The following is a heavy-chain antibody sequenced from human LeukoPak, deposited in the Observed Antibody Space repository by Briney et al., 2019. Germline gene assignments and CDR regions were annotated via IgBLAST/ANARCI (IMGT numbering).Heavy chain of an antibody. CDR3: ASGGYSGYAFDY. CDR2: IYYSGIT. J-gene: IGHJ4*02. V-gene: IGHV4-59*01. CDR1: GGSISSYY. Sequence: SETLSLTCTVSGGSISSYYWSWIRQPPGKGLQWIGYIYYSGITRYNPSLKSRVTISVDTSKNQFSLKLSSVTAADTAVYYCASGGYSGYAFDYWGQGILVTVSS. D-gene: IGHD5-12*01.